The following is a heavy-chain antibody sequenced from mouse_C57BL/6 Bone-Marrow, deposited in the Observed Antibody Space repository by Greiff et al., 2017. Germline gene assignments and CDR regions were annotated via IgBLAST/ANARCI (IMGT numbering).Heavy chain of an antibody. Sequence: QVQLQPSGAELVRPGTSVKVSCKASGYAFTNYLIEWVKQRPGQGLEWIGVINPGSGGTNYNEKFKGKATLTADKSSSTAYMQLSSLTSEDSAVYFCAHSYYDYDAWFAYWGQGTLVTVSA. CDR3: AHSYYDYDAWFAY. CDR1: GYAFTNYL. J-gene: IGHJ3*01. D-gene: IGHD2-4*01. CDR2: INPGSGGT. V-gene: IGHV1-54*01.